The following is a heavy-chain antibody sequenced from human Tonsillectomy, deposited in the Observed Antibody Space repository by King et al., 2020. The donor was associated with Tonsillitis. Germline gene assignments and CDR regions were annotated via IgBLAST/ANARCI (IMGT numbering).Heavy chain of an antibody. D-gene: IGHD2-2*01. CDR3: ATTEGVPAAIPFDAFDI. Sequence: QLQESGPGLVQPSETLSLTCSVSGASIKTHYWTWIRQSPGKGLEWIGYIYHSGTTNYNPSLKSRVTVSVDTSKNQFSLKLSSVTDADTAVYYCATTEGVPAAIPFDAFDIWGQGTMVTVSS. V-gene: IGHV4-59*11. J-gene: IGHJ3*02. CDR2: IYHSGTT. CDR1: GASIKTHY.